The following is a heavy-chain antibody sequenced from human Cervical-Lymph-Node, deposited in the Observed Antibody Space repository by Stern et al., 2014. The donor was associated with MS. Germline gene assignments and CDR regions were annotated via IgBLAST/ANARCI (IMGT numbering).Heavy chain of an antibody. J-gene: IGHJ4*02. CDR2: IDWDDDK. Sequence: HVTLKESGPALVHPTQTLTLTFTFSGVSLSTSGMCVSWIRQPPGKALEWLSLIDWDDDKYYSTSLKTRLTISKDTSKNQVVITMTNMDPVDTATYYCARTTAHDYGDYGYFDYWGQGTLVTVSS. CDR1: GVSLSTSGMC. CDR3: ARTTAHDYGDYGYFDY. D-gene: IGHD4-17*01. V-gene: IGHV2-70*01.